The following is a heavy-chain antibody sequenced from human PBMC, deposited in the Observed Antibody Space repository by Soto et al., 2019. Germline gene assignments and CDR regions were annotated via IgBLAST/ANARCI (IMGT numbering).Heavy chain of an antibody. CDR3: VRGGWGSSGRIAAS. V-gene: IGHV3-11*01. Sequence: GGSLRLSCAASGFTFSDYYMSWIRQAPGKGLEWVSYISSSGASIYYADSVKGRFTISRDNAENSLSLQMNSLRAEDTAVYYCVRGGWGSSGRIAASWGQGTLVTVYS. J-gene: IGHJ5*02. CDR2: ISSSGASI. CDR1: GFTFSDYY. D-gene: IGHD3-16*01.